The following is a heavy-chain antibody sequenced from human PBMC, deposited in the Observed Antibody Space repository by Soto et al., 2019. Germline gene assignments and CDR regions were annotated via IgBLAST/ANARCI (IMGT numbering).Heavy chain of an antibody. V-gene: IGHV3-33*01. CDR3: ARDSTYYDFWSGSQNWFDP. CDR2: LWYDGSNK. CDR1: GFTFSSYG. D-gene: IGHD3-3*01. Sequence: PGGSLRLSCAASGFTFSSYGMHWVRQAPGKGLEWGAVLWYDGSNKYYADSVKGRFTISRDNSKNTLYLQMNSLRAEDTAVYYCARDSTYYDFWSGSQNWFDPWGQGTLVTVSS. J-gene: IGHJ5*02.